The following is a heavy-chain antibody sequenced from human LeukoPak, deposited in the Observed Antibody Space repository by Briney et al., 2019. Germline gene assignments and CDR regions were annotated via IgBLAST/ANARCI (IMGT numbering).Heavy chain of an antibody. D-gene: IGHD4-11*01. Sequence: GGSLRLSCAASGFTFSSYSINWVRQAPGKGLEWVAVISYDGSNKYYADSVKGRFTISRDNSKNTLYLQMNSLRAEDTAVYYCARDGDGYSNYGYFDPWGRGTLVTVSS. CDR3: ARDGDGYSNYGYFDP. V-gene: IGHV3-30*03. CDR1: GFTFSSYS. CDR2: ISYDGSNK. J-gene: IGHJ2*01.